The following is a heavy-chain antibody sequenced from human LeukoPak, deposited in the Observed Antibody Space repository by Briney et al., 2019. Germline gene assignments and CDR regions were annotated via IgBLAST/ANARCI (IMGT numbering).Heavy chain of an antibody. CDR3: ARVRITIFGVVITPFDY. CDR1: GYTFTGYY. D-gene: IGHD3-3*01. V-gene: IGHV1-2*02. CDR2: INPNSGGT. Sequence: ASVKVSCKASGYTFTGYYMHWVRQAPGQGLEWMGWINPNSGGTNYAQKLQGRVTMTRDTSISTAYMELHRLRSDDTAVYYCARVRITIFGVVITPFDYWGQGTLVTVSS. J-gene: IGHJ4*02.